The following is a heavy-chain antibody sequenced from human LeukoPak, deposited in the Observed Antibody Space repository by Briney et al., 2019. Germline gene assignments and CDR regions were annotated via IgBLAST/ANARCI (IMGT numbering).Heavy chain of an antibody. J-gene: IGHJ5*02. CDR3: ARDWGDIVVVPAATTRYNWFDP. CDR2: IIPIFGTA. Sequence: SVKVSCKASGGTFSSYAISWVRQAPGQGLEWMGGIIPIFGTANYAQKFQGRVTITADESTSTAYMELSSLRSEDTAVHYCARDWGDIVVVPAATTRYNWFDPWGQGTLVTVSS. D-gene: IGHD2-2*01. CDR1: GGTFSSYA. V-gene: IGHV1-69*13.